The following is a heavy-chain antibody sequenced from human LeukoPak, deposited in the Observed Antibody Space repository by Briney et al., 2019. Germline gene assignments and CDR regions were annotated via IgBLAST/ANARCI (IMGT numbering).Heavy chain of an antibody. CDR2: IYYSGST. CDR1: LYSISSGYF. Sequence: SETLSLTCTVSLYSISSGYFWGWIRQPPGKGLEWIGSIYYSGSTYYNPSLKSRVTISVDTSKNQFSLKLSSVTAADTAVYYCAAEYSSSSYYYYYYMDVWGKGTTVTVSS. J-gene: IGHJ6*03. D-gene: IGHD6-6*01. CDR3: AAEYSSSSYYYYYYMDV. V-gene: IGHV4-38-2*02.